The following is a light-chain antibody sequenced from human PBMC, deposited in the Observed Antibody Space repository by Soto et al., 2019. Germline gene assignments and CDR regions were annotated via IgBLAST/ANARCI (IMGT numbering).Light chain of an antibody. J-gene: IGKJ5*01. CDR2: DAS. CDR1: QGVSSD. V-gene: IGKV1-27*01. Sequence: DIQMTQSPSSLSASVGDTVTIPCRASQGVSSDLAWYQQKPGKVPKLLIYDASTLQSGVPSRFSGSGSGTDFTLTISSLQPEDFATYYCQQYESLPLTFGQGTRLEIK. CDR3: QQYESLPLT.